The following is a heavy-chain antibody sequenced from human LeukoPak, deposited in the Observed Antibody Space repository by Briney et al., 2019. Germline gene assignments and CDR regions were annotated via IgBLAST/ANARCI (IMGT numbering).Heavy chain of an antibody. V-gene: IGHV3-21*03. CDR3: ARDFGGYCSSSNCYLGHLDY. J-gene: IGHJ4*02. Sequence: SGGSLRLSCAASGFTFSSYTMNWVRRAPGKGLEWVSSISSSCSYIYYADSVKGRFTISRDNAKNSLYLKIKSLRAEDTAVYYCARDFGGYCSSSNCYLGHLDYWGQGTLVTVSS. CDR1: GFTFSSYT. D-gene: IGHD2-2*01. CDR2: ISSSCSYI.